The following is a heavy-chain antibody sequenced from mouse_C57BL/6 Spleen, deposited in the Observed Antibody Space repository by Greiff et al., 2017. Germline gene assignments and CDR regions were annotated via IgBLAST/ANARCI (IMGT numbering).Heavy chain of an antibody. D-gene: IGHD4-1*01. Sequence: QVQLKQPGAELVMPGASVKLSCKASGYTFTSYWMHWVKQRPGQGLEWIGEIDPSDSYTNYNQKFKGKSTLTVDKSSSTAYMQLSSLTSEDSAVYYCARGAGTSYFDYWGQGTTLTVSS. CDR2: IDPSDSYT. V-gene: IGHV1-69*01. CDR3: ARGAGTSYFDY. J-gene: IGHJ2*01. CDR1: GYTFTSYW.